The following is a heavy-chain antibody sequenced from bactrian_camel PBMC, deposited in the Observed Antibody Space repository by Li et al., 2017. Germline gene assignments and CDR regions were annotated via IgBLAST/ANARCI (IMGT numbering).Heavy chain of an antibody. V-gene: IGHV3S40*01. CDR2: INTGSGSE. Sequence: DVQLVESGGGSVQAGGSLRLSCVASGYARSSPYIGWFRQRQGKEREGVAAINTGSGSEDYAPSVKDRFAISQNNAKNTVYLQMNSLNADDSAMYYCAAGGVMFGGKWSEPSWYNYWRQGTQVTVS. CDR3: AAGGVMFGGKWSEPSWYNY. D-gene: IGHD3*01. CDR1: GYARSSPY. J-gene: IGHJ4*01.